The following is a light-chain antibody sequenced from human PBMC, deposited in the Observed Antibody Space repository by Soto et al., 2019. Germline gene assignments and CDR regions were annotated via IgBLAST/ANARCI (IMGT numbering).Light chain of an antibody. Sequence: QSALTQPASVSGSPGQSITISCTGTSSDIGGHDDVSWYQQHPGKVPKLLLYDVTDRPSGVSDRFSGSKSGNVASLTISGLQAEDEADYYCCSYTSDLTPYVFGTGTKLTVL. CDR3: CSYTSDLTPYV. CDR2: DVT. CDR1: SSDIGGHDD. J-gene: IGLJ1*01. V-gene: IGLV2-14*03.